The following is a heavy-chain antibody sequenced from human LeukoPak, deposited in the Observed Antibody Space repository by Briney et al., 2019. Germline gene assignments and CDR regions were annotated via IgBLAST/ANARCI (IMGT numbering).Heavy chain of an antibody. Sequence: GGSLRLSCAGSGFTFSSYGMQWVRQAPGKELEWVVVISYDGSNKYYADSVKGRFTISRDNSKNTLYLQMNSLRAEDTAVYYCAKDFKSSSWGNYLDYWGQGTLVTVSS. D-gene: IGHD6-13*01. CDR1: GFTFSSYG. J-gene: IGHJ4*02. CDR3: AKDFKSSSWGNYLDY. V-gene: IGHV3-30*18. CDR2: ISYDGSNK.